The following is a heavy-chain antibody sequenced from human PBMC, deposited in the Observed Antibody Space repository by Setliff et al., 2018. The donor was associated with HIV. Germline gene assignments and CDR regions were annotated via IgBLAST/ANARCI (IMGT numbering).Heavy chain of an antibody. J-gene: IGHJ5*02. V-gene: IGHV3-7*01. CDR3: ARVRGDWGSGSWFDP. Sequence: LRLSCAASGFTFRRYWMNWVRQAPGKGLEWVANIKEDGSEKYYVDSVKGRFTISRDNAKNSLYLQMNSLRAEDTAVYYCARVRGDWGSGSWFDPWGQGTLVTVSS. CDR1: GFTFRRYW. CDR2: IKEDGSEK. D-gene: IGHD7-27*01.